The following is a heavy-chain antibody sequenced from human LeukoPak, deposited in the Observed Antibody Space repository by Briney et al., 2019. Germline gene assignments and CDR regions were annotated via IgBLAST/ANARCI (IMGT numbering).Heavy chain of an antibody. CDR3: ARYDQLQYFDY. V-gene: IGHV4-38-2*01. J-gene: IGHJ4*02. CDR2: IYHSGST. D-gene: IGHD2-2*01. CDR1: GYSISSGYY. Sequence: PSETLSLTCAVSGYSISSGYYWGWIRQPPGKGLEWIGNIYHSGSTYYNPSLKSRVTISVDTSKNQFSLRLSSVTAADTAVYYCARYDQLQYFDYWGQGTLVTVSS.